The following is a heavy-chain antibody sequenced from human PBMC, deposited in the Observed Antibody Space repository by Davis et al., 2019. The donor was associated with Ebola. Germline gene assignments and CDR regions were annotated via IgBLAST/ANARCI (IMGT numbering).Heavy chain of an antibody. D-gene: IGHD6-13*01. V-gene: IGHV1-2*02. CDR2: INSNSGGT. CDR1: GYTFTGYY. Sequence: ASVKVSCKASGYTFTGYYMQWVRQAPGQGLEWMGWINSNSGGTDYAQKFQGRVTMTRDTSINTAYMELSRLRSDDTAVYYCARDLEGRDGDSWSYYYYYMDVWGKGTTVTVSS. CDR3: ARDLEGRDGDSWSYYYYYMDV. J-gene: IGHJ6*03.